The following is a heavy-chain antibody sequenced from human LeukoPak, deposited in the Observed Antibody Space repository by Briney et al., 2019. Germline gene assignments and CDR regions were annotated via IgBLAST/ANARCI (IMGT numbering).Heavy chain of an antibody. D-gene: IGHD3-22*01. Sequence: ASVKVSCKASGYTFTGYYMHWVRQAPGQGLEWMGWINPNSGGTNYAQKFQGRVTMTRDTSISTAYMELSRLRSDDTAVYYCARVGGHDSSGYYYATNNYWGQGTLVTVSS. CDR1: GYTFTGYY. J-gene: IGHJ4*02. V-gene: IGHV1-2*02. CDR3: ARVGGHDSSGYYYATNNY. CDR2: INPNSGGT.